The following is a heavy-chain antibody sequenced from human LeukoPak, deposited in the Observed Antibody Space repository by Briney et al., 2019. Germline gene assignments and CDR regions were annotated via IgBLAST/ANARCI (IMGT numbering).Heavy chain of an antibody. J-gene: IGHJ3*02. V-gene: IGHV3-21*01. D-gene: IGHD3-22*01. Sequence: NSGGSLRLSCAASGFTFSNYAMRWVRQAPGKGLEWVSSVSSSTGYIYYADSVKGRFTISRDNAKNSLYLQMNSLRAEDTAVYYYATQGADSTDYYYAQAFDIWGQGTIVTVSS. CDR1: GFTFSNYA. CDR3: ATQGADSTDYYYAQAFDI. CDR2: VSSSTGYI.